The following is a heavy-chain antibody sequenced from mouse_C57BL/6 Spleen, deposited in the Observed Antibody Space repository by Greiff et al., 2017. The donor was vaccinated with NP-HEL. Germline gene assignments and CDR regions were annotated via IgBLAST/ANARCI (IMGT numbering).Heavy chain of an antibody. CDR1: GFTFSSYA. Sequence: EVQLVESGGGLVKPGGSLKLSCAASGFTFSSYAMSWVRQTPEKRLEWVATISDGGSYTYYPDNVKGRFTISRDNAKNNLYLQMSHLKSEDTAMYYCARDGADYDIFAYWGQGTLVTVSA. V-gene: IGHV5-4*01. CDR3: ARDGADYDIFAY. CDR2: ISDGGSYT. D-gene: IGHD2-4*01. J-gene: IGHJ3*01.